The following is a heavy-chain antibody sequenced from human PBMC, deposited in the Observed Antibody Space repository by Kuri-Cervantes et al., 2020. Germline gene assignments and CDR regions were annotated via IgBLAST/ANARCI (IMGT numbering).Heavy chain of an antibody. CDR1: GFTFSSYG. V-gene: IGHV3-33*01. CDR3: ARDGLWFGAPGYYMDV. J-gene: IGHJ6*03. CDR2: IWYDGSKK. Sequence: GESLKISCAASGFTFSSYGMHWVRQAPGKGLEWVAVIWYDGSKKYYADSVKGRFTISRDNSKNTLYLQMNSLRAEDTAVYYCARDGLWFGAPGYYMDVWGKGTTVTVSS. D-gene: IGHD3-10*01.